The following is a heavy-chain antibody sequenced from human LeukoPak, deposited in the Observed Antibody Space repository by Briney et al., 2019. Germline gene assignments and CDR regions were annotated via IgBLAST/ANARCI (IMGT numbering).Heavy chain of an antibody. D-gene: IGHD5-12*01. CDR1: GXSISSGGYY. V-gene: IGHV4-31*03. CDR3: ASGYTYGYFAY. J-gene: IGHJ4*02. CDR2: ISYTGST. Sequence: PSQTLSLTCTVSGXSISSGGYYWSWIRQHPGKGLEWVGYISYTGSTSYNPSLKSRLTISLDTSADQLSLRLTSVSAADTAVYYCASGYTYGYFAYWGQGTLVTVSS.